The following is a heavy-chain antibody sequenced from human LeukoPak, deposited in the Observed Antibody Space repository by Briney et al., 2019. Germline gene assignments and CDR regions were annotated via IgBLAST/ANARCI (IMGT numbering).Heavy chain of an antibody. CDR2: INWNGGST. V-gene: IGHV3-20*04. Sequence: PGGSLRLSCAASGFTFDDYGMSWVRQAPGKGLEWVSGINWNGGSTSYADSVKGRFTISRDNAKNSLYLQMNSLRAEDTALYYCTRGQYDFWSGYVYWGQGTLVTVSS. CDR1: GFTFDDYG. D-gene: IGHD3-3*01. J-gene: IGHJ4*02. CDR3: TRGQYDFWSGYVY.